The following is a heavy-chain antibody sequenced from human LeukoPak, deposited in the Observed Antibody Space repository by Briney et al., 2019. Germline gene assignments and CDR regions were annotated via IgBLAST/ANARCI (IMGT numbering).Heavy chain of an antibody. CDR2: IYPNRGGT. V-gene: IGHV1-2*02. D-gene: IGHD3-9*01. CDR3: AKFYDILTGYFDH. Sequence: GASVKVSCKVSGYIFTELSMHWVRQAPGQGLEWMGWIYPNRGGTNCAQKFQGRVTMTRDTSINTAYMELSRLRAEDTAVYYCAKFYDILTGYFDHWGQGTLVTVSS. CDR1: GYIFTELS. J-gene: IGHJ4*02.